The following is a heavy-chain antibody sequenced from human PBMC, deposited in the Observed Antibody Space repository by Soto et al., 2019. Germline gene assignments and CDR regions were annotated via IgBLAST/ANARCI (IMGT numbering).Heavy chain of an antibody. D-gene: IGHD3-22*01. V-gene: IGHV3-33*01. CDR3: ARDPIYYDSSGYYPRAPAFDI. CDR1: GFTFSSYG. CDR2: IWYDGSNK. J-gene: IGHJ3*02. Sequence: PVGSLRLSCAASGFTFSSYGMHWVRQAPGKGLEWVAVIWYDGSNKYYADSVKGRFTISRDNSKNTLYLQVNSLRAEDTAVYYCARDPIYYDSSGYYPRAPAFDIWGQGTMVTVSS.